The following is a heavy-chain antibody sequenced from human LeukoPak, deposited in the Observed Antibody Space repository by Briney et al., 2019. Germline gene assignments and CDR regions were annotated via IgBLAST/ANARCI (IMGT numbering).Heavy chain of an antibody. CDR3: ARDSRLPDSGWYGNYFDY. CDR1: GFTFRTYG. CDR2: IWYDGSNK. D-gene: IGHD6-19*01. V-gene: IGHV3-33*01. Sequence: QPGRSLRLSCAASGFTFRTYGIHWVRQAPGKGLEWVAVIWYDGSNKCYPDSVKGRFTISRDNSKNMLYLEMNSLRAEDTAMYYCARDSRLPDSGWYGNYFDYWGHGTLVTVSS. J-gene: IGHJ4*01.